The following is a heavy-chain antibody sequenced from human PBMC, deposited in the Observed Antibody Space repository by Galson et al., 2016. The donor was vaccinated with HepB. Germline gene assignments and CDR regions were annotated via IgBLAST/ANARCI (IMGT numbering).Heavy chain of an antibody. CDR2: IDGPTPNT. CDR3: TTWLSHHFDY. CDR1: GFTFRNYV. V-gene: IGHV3-23*01. D-gene: IGHD6-19*01. Sequence: SLRLSCAASGFTFRNYVLSWVRRAPGKGLEWVSHIDGPTPNTHYADSVRGRFSIYRDNSRDTLYLQMDSLTAEDSAIYYCTTWLSHHFDYWGQGTLLTVSS. J-gene: IGHJ4*02.